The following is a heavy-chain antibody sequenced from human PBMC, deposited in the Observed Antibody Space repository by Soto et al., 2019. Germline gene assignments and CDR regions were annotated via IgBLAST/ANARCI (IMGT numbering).Heavy chain of an antibody. CDR3: ARDRLVDYYYYRMDV. D-gene: IGHD2-15*01. CDR2: IYYSGST. Sequence: PSETLSLTCTVSGGSISSYYWSWIRQPPGKGLEWIGYIYYSGSTTYNPALKSRVTISVATSKNQFSLKLSYVTAAATAVYYCARDRLVDYYYYRMDVWGQGNTVTVSS. CDR1: GGSISSYY. V-gene: IGHV4-59*01. J-gene: IGHJ6*02.